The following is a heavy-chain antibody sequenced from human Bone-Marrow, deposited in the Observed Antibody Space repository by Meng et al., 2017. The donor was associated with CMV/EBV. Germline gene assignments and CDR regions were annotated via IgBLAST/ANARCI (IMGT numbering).Heavy chain of an antibody. J-gene: IGHJ4*02. CDR2: IRSKASGWPT. D-gene: IGHD3-10*01. Sequence: SCAAAGFSFSDAWMRWVRQAPGKGLEYVGEIRSKASGWPTHYAAPVKGRFAISRDDSKDILYLEMNSLKIEDTAVYYCARFRGVQFDYWGQGTLVTVSS. V-gene: IGHV3-15*06. CDR3: ARFRGVQFDY. CDR1: GFSFSDAW.